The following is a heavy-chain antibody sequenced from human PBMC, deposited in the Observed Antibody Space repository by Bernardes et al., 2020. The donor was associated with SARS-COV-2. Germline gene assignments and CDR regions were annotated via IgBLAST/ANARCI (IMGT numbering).Heavy chain of an antibody. CDR3: ARSCSSTSCSLYYYFYMDV. V-gene: IGHV3-74*01. J-gene: IGHJ6*03. D-gene: IGHD2-2*01. CDR2: MNSDGNSA. Sequence: DPWKGLVWVSRMNSDGNSASYADPVKGRLTIYRDNSKNTLYLQMDTLRAEETAVYYCARSCSSTSCSLYYYFYMDVWGKGTTVTVSS.